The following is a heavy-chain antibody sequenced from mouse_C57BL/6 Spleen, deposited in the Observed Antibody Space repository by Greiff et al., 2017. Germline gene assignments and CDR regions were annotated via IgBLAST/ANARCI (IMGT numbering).Heavy chain of an antibody. CDR3: ARHYYGSSYIDH. CDR2: SNPNNGGT. V-gene: IGHV1-26*01. Sequence: EVQLQQSGPELVKPGASVKISCKASGYTFTDYYMNWVKQSHGKSLEWIGDSNPNNGGTSYNQKFKGKATLTVDKSSSTAYMELRSLTSEDSAVYYCARHYYGSSYIDHWGQGTTLTVSS. CDR1: GYTFTDYY. J-gene: IGHJ2*01. D-gene: IGHD1-1*01.